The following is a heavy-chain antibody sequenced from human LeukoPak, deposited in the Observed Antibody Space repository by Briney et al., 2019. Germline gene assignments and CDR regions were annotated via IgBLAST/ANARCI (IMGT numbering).Heavy chain of an antibody. D-gene: IGHD3-3*01. CDR2: IYLGDSDT. CDR3: ARRITIFGVVNYFDY. Sequence: GESLKISCKGLGYSFTSYWSGWVGKMPGKGWGWMGIIYLGDSDTTYSPSFQGQVTISDDKPISTAYLQWSSLKASDTAMYYCARRITIFGVVNYFDYWGQGTLVTVSS. CDR1: GYSFTSYW. J-gene: IGHJ4*02. V-gene: IGHV5-51*02.